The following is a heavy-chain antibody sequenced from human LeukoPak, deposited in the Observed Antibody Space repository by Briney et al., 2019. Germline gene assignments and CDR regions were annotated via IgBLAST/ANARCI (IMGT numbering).Heavy chain of an antibody. CDR1: GFTFSSYR. CDR3: AGVGGVGSVYGMDV. CDR2: IKHDSNAR. D-gene: IGHD3-3*01. V-gene: IGHV3-7*01. Sequence: QAGGSLRLSCAASGFTFSSYRMSWVRQAPGKGLEWVPNIKHDSNARYYADSVKGRFTIARDNAKTSLYLQMNSLRDEDTAVYYCAGVGGVGSVYGMDVWGQGNTVTVSS. J-gene: IGHJ6*02.